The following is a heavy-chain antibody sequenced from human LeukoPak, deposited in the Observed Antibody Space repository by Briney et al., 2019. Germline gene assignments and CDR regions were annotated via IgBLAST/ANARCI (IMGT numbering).Heavy chain of an antibody. D-gene: IGHD6-13*01. CDR2: ISGSGGST. V-gene: IGHV3-23*01. CDR1: GFTFSSYA. Sequence: PGGSLRLSCAASGFTFSSYAMSWVRQAPGKGLEWVSAISGSGGSTYYADSVKGRFTISHYNSKNTLYLQMNSLRAEDTAVQYRANKQVTLPMSNSWYVRYYAMAVWGQGTPVTVSS. J-gene: IGHJ6*02. CDR3: ANKQVTLPMSNSWYVRYYAMAV.